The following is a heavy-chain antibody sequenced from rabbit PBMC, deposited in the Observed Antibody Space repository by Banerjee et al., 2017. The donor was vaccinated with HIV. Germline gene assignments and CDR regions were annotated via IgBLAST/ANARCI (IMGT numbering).Heavy chain of an antibody. CDR2: IYTGSGNT. V-gene: IGHV1S40*01. J-gene: IGHJ4*01. CDR1: GIDFSSYG. CDR3: ARYGDTNDYYIL. D-gene: IGHD1-1*01. Sequence: QSLGESGGDLVKPGGTLTLTCTVSGIDFSSYGISWVRQAPGKGLEWIGDIYTGSGNTYYASWAKGRFTISKTSSTTVTLQMTSLTAADTATYFCARYGDTNDYYILWGPGTLVTVS.